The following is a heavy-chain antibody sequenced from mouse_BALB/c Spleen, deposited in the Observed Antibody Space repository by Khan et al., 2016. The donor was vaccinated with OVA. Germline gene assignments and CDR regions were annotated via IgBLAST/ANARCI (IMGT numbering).Heavy chain of an antibody. Sequence: VQLKQSGAELVKSGPTVTLSCTASGLSITDTYMHWLKQWPEPGLVWIGRIDPPNGNTKYDPKFQGKAPITADTSSNPAFLQLSSMKSEDSADYYGDRMARKWGQGTTVTGAS. CDR1: GLSITDTY. CDR2: IDPPNGNT. CDR3: DRMARK. J-gene: IGHJ4*01. V-gene: IGHV14-3*02.